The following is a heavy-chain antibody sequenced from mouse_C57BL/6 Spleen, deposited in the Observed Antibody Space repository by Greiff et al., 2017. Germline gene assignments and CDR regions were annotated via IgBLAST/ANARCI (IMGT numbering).Heavy chain of an antibody. V-gene: IGHV1-39*01. D-gene: IGHD1-1*01. CDR3: ARAGAITTVVEEVYAMDY. J-gene: IGHJ4*01. CDR1: GYSFTDYN. CDR2: INPNYGTT. Sequence: EVQLQESGPELVKPGASVKISCKASGYSFTDYNMNWVKQSNGKSLEWIGVINPNYGTTSYNQKFKGKATLTVDQSSSTAYMQLNSLTSEDSAVYYCARAGAITTVVEEVYAMDYWGQGTSVTVSS.